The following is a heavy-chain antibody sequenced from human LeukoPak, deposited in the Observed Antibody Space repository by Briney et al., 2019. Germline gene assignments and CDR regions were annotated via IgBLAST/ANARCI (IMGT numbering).Heavy chain of an antibody. V-gene: IGHV1-69*13. J-gene: IGHJ4*02. D-gene: IGHD3-22*01. CDR1: GGTFSSYA. Sequence: SVKVSCKASGGTFSSYAISWVRQAPGQGLEWMGGIIPIFGTANYAQKFQGRVTITADESTSTAYMELSSLRSEDTAVYYCASMDYYDSSGYYYYFDYWGQGTLVTVSS. CDR3: ASMDYYDSSGYYYYFDY. CDR2: IIPIFGTA.